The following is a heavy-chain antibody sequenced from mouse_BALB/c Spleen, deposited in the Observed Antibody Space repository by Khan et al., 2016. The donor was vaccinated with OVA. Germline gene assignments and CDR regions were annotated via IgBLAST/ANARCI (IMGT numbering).Heavy chain of an antibody. Sequence: EVELVESGGDLVKPGGSLKLSCAASGFTFSTYGMSWVRQTPDKRLEWVATVSSGGHYTYYPDTVKGRFTISRDNGKNTLYLQMSSLKSEDTAMFYCARLAYYYDSEGFAYWGQGTLVTVSA. J-gene: IGHJ3*01. D-gene: IGHD1-1*01. V-gene: IGHV5-6*01. CDR1: GFTFSTYG. CDR2: VSSGGHYT. CDR3: ARLAYYYDSEGFAY.